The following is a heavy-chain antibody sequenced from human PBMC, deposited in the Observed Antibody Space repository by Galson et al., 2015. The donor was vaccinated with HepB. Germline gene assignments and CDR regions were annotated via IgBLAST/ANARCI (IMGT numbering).Heavy chain of an antibody. J-gene: IGHJ5*02. CDR1: GYTFTSYG. D-gene: IGHD3-3*01. CDR3: ARVADYDFWSGYEWFDP. Sequence: SVKVSCKASGYTFTSYGISWVRQAPGQGLEWMGWISAYNGNTNYAQKLQGRVTMTTDTSTSTAYMELRSLRSDDTAVYYCARVADYDFWSGYEWFDPWGQGTLVTVSS. CDR2: ISAYNGNT. V-gene: IGHV1-18*04.